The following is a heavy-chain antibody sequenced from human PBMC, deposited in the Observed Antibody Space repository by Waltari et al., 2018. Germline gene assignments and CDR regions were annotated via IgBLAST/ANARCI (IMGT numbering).Heavy chain of an antibody. CDR2: VDPEDGET. Sequence: EVQLVQSGAEVKKPGATVKISCKASGYTFTDYYMHWEQQAPGKWLEWMGRVDPEDGETMYAEKFQGRVTITEDTSTDTAYRGLSSLRSEDTAVYYCATGYSSSWLHFDYWGQGTLVTVSS. CDR3: ATGYSSSWLHFDY. J-gene: IGHJ4*02. CDR1: GYTFTDYY. D-gene: IGHD6-13*01. V-gene: IGHV1-69-2*01.